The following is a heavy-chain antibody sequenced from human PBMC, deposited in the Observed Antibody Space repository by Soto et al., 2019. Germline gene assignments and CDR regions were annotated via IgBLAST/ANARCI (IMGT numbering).Heavy chain of an antibody. CDR2: ISTGSSTI. J-gene: IGHJ3*02. CDR1: GFTFSYYT. V-gene: IGHV3-48*02. Sequence: GGSLRLSCAASGFTFSYYTMNWVRQAPGKGLEWVSYISTGSSTIYYADSVKGRFTISRDNAKSSLYLQMNSLRDEDTAVYYCARDQSLDIWGQGTMVTVSS. CDR3: ARDQSLDI.